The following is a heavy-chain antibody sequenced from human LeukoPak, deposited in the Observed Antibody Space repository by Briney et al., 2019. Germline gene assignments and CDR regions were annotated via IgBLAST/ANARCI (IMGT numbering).Heavy chain of an antibody. CDR1: GFTFNNYG. CDR2: IWYDGNSK. V-gene: IGHV3-33*03. D-gene: IGHD6-19*01. CDR3: AKDLGEQWASYYFDY. Sequence: GGSLRLSCAASGFTFNNYGMHWVRQAPGKGLEWVAVIWYDGNSKYYADSVKGRFTVSRDNSKNTLYLRMNSLRAEDTAVYYCAKDLGEQWASYYFDYWGQGTLVTVSS. J-gene: IGHJ4*02.